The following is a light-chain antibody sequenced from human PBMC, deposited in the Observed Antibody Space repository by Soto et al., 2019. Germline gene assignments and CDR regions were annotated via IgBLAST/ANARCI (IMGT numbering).Light chain of an antibody. CDR1: QSVSSY. CDR2: DAS. V-gene: IGKV3-11*01. J-gene: IGKJ1*01. CDR3: QQRSNWPPSWT. Sequence: EIVLTQSPATLSLSPGERATLSCRASQSVSSYLAWYQQKPGQAPRLLIYDASNRATGIPARFSGSGSGTDFTLTISSLEPEDFAVYHCQQRSNWPPSWTFGQGTKVEIK.